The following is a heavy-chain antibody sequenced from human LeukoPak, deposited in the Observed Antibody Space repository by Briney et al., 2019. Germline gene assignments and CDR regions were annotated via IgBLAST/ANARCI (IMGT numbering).Heavy chain of an antibody. D-gene: IGHD2-2*01. Sequence: SETLSLTCTVSGGSISSSSYYWGWIRQPPGKGLEWIGSIYYSGSTYYNPSLKSRVTISVDTSKNQFSLKLSSVTAADTAVYYCARREVVPADDAFDIWGQGTMVTVSS. CDR3: ARREVVPADDAFDI. J-gene: IGHJ3*02. V-gene: IGHV4-39*01. CDR1: GGSISSSSYY. CDR2: IYYSGST.